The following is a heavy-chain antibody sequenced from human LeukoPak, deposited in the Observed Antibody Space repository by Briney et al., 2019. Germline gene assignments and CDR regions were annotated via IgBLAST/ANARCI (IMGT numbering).Heavy chain of an antibody. J-gene: IGHJ4*02. CDR3: AIWVYANPSYFDY. Sequence: GASVRVSCKASGYSFTGNYMHWVRQAPGQGFEWMGGIIPIFGTANYAQKFQGRVTITTDESTSTAYMELSSLRSEDTAVYYCAIWVYANPSYFDYWGQGTLVTVSS. D-gene: IGHD2-8*01. CDR2: IIPIFGTA. V-gene: IGHV1-69*05. CDR1: GYSFTGNY.